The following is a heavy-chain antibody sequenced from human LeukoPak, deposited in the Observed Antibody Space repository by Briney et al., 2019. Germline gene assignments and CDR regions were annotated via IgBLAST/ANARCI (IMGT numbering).Heavy chain of an antibody. Sequence: VKVSCKVSGYTLTELSMHWVRQAPGKGLEWMGGFDPEDGETIYAQKFQGRVTMTEDTSTDTAYMELSSLRSEDTAVYYCATVRSSGWYRATDAFDIWGQGTMVTVSS. J-gene: IGHJ3*02. CDR1: GYTLTELS. CDR2: FDPEDGET. V-gene: IGHV1-24*01. CDR3: ATVRSSGWYRATDAFDI. D-gene: IGHD6-19*01.